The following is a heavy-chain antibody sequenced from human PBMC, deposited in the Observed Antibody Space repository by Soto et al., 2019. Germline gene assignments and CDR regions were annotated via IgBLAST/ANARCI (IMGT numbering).Heavy chain of an antibody. D-gene: IGHD2-2*01. Sequence: SQTLSLTCAISGDSVSSNSAAWNWIRQSPSRGLEWLGRTYYRSKWYNDYAVSVKSRITINPDTSKNQFSLQLNSVTPEDTAVYYCARDRGSYQPYQVYYSSGMDVWGQGTTVTVS. CDR1: GDSVSSNSAA. CDR2: TYYRSKWYN. J-gene: IGHJ6*02. CDR3: ARDRGSYQPYQVYYSSGMDV. V-gene: IGHV6-1*01.